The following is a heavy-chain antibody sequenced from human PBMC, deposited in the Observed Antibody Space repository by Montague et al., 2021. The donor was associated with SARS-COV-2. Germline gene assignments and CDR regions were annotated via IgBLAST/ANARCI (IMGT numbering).Heavy chain of an antibody. CDR3: ERVLGGDYPDY. Sequence: SLRLSCAASGFIFSDYYMSWIRQAPGKGLEWISYISSRSSYTKYADSVKGRFTISRDNAKNSLYMQMNSLRAEDTAVYYCERVLGGDYPDYWGQGTLVTVSS. CDR1: GFIFSDYY. J-gene: IGHJ4*02. V-gene: IGHV3-11*06. D-gene: IGHD3-16*01. CDR2: ISSRSSYT.